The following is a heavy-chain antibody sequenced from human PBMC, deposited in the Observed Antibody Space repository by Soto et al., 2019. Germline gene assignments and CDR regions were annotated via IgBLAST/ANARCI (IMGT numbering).Heavy chain of an antibody. Sequence: GESLKISCKGSGYSFTSYWIGWVRQMPGKGLEWMGIIYPGDSDTRYSPSFQGQVTISADKSISTAYLQWSSLKASDTAMYYCARHVLGNYDFWSGYPATYMDVWGKGTTVTVSS. J-gene: IGHJ6*03. CDR1: GYSFTSYW. CDR2: IYPGDSDT. V-gene: IGHV5-51*01. CDR3: ARHVLGNYDFWSGYPATYMDV. D-gene: IGHD3-3*01.